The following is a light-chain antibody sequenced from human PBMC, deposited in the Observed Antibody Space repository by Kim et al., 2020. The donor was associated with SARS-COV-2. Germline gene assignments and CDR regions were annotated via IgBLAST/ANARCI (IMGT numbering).Light chain of an antibody. V-gene: IGLV2-23*02. CDR3: CSYAGDYSTV. CDR2: EVS. Sequence: QSVLTQPASVSGSPGQSITISCSGTSSDLGSYNLVSWYQQHPGKAPKLIIYEVSRRPSGVPDRFFGSKSDNTASLTISGLQAEDEADYYCCSYAGDYSTVFGGGTQLTVL. J-gene: IGLJ7*01. CDR1: SSDLGSYNL.